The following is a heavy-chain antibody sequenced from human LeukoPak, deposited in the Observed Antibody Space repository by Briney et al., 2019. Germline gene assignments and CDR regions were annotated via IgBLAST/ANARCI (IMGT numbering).Heavy chain of an antibody. V-gene: IGHV1-69*13. D-gene: IGHD1-26*01. J-gene: IGHJ3*02. CDR2: IIPIFGTA. CDR3: ARPFGWELLNAFDI. CDR1: GYTFTSYV. Sequence: ASVKVSCKASGYTFTSYVVNWVRQAPGQGLEWMGGIIPIFGTANYAQKFQGRVTITADESTSTAYMELSSLRSEDTAVCYCARPFGWELLNAFDIWGQGTMVTVSS.